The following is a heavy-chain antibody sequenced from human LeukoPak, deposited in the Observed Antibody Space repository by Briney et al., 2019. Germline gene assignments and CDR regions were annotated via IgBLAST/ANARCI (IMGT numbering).Heavy chain of an antibody. CDR2: IYYSGST. J-gene: IGHJ4*02. Sequence: SETLSLTCTVSGGSVSDYYWSWIRQPPGKGLEWIGYIYYSGSTNYNPSLKSRVTISVDTSKNQFSLKLSSVTAADTAVYYCARTPPYDSSGYPFDYWGQGTLVTVSS. CDR3: ARTPPYDSSGYPFDY. D-gene: IGHD3-22*01. V-gene: IGHV4-59*02. CDR1: GGSVSDYY.